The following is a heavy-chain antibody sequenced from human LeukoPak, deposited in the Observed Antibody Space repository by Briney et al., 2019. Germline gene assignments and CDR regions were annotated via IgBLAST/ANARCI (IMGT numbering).Heavy chain of an antibody. CDR1: GGSFSGYY. Sequence: SETLSLTCAVYGGSFSGYYWSWIRQPPGKGLEWIGGINHSGSTNYNPSLKSRVTISVDTSKNQFSLKLSSVTAADTAVYYCARGGPIGVDYWGQGTLVTVSS. D-gene: IGHD3-3*01. V-gene: IGHV4-34*01. CDR2: INHSGST. J-gene: IGHJ4*02. CDR3: ARGGPIGVDY.